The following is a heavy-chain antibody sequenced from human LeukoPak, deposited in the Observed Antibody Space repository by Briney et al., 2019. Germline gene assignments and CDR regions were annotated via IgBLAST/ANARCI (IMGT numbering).Heavy chain of an antibody. CDR3: ARRYYDILTGYYDY. D-gene: IGHD3-9*01. Sequence: ASVTVSCKASGYTFTSYGISWVRQAPGQGLEWMGWISAYNGNTNYAQKLQGRVTMTTDTSTSTAYMELRSLRSDDTAVYYCARRYYDILTGYYDYWGQGTLVTASS. J-gene: IGHJ4*02. CDR2: ISAYNGNT. CDR1: GYTFTSYG. V-gene: IGHV1-18*04.